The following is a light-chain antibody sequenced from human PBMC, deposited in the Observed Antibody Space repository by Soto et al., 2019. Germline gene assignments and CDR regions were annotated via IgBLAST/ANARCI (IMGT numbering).Light chain of an antibody. CDR1: SSDVGGYNY. V-gene: IGLV2-14*01. J-gene: IGLJ1*01. Sequence: QSGLTQPASVSGSPGQSITISCTGTSSDVGGYNYVSWYQQHPGKAPKLMIHDVSKRPSGVSNRFSGSKSGNTASLTISGLQAEDEADYYCSSYTSSSTRGVFGTGTKLTVL. CDR2: DVS. CDR3: SSYTSSSTRGV.